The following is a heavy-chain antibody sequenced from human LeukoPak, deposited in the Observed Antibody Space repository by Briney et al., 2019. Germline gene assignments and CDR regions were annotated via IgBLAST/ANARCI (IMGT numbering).Heavy chain of an antibody. V-gene: IGHV3-74*01. CDR2: INSDGSST. Sequence: GGSLRLSCAASGFTFSSYWMHWVRQAPGKGLVWVSRINSDGSSTSYADSVKGRITISRDNAKNTLYLQMNSLRAEDTAVYYCARDSARGGDLLDYWGQGTLVTVSS. J-gene: IGHJ4*02. D-gene: IGHD2-21*02. CDR3: ARDSARGGDLLDY. CDR1: GFTFSSYW.